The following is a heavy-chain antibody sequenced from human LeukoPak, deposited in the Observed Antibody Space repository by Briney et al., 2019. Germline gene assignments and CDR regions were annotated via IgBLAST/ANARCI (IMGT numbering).Heavy chain of an antibody. D-gene: IGHD3-22*01. V-gene: IGHV1-8*03. CDR3: ARGEPQWGHYDSSGYYEPPHY. CDR1: GYTFTSYD. CDR2: MNPNSGYT. J-gene: IGHJ4*02. Sequence: ASVKVSCKASGYTFTSYDINWVRQAAGQGLEWMGWMNPNSGYTGYAQKFRGRVTITRDTSISTAYMELSSLRSEDTAVYYCARGEPQWGHYDSSGYYEPPHYWGQGTLVTVSS.